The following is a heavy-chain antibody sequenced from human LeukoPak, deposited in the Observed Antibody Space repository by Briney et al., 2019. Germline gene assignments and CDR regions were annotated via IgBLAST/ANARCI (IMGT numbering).Heavy chain of an antibody. CDR1: GGSFSGYY. J-gene: IGHJ4*02. V-gene: IGHV4-34*01. Sequence: SETLSLTCAVYGGSFSGYYWSWIRQPPGKGLEWIGEINHSGSTNYNPSLKSRVTISVDTSKNQFSLKLSSETAADTAVYYCASMYYYDSSGYPVWGQGTLVTVSS. CDR3: ASMYYYDSSGYPV. CDR2: INHSGST. D-gene: IGHD3-22*01.